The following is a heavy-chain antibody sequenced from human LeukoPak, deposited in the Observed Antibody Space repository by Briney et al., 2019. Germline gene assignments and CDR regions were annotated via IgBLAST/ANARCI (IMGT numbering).Heavy chain of an antibody. CDR3: ARVSYSSGTAIDY. CDR1: GFTFSSYS. J-gene: IGHJ4*02. D-gene: IGHD6-19*01. Sequence: PGGSLRLSCAASGFTFSSYSMNWVRQAPGKGLEWVSSISSSSSYIYYADSVKGRFTISRDNAKNSLYLQMNSLRAEDTAVYYCARVSYSSGTAIDYWGQGTLVTVSS. V-gene: IGHV3-21*01. CDR2: ISSSSSYI.